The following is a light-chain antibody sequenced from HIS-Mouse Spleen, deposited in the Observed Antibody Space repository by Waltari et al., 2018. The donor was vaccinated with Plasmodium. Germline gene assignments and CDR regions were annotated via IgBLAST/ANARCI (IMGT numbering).Light chain of an antibody. CDR2: GAS. CDR1: QSVSSN. CDR3: QQYNNWPPWT. V-gene: IGKV3-15*01. J-gene: IGKJ1*01. Sequence: EIVITQSPSTLSVTPWDRANRTCSASQSVSSNVAWYQQKPGQAPRLLIYGASTRATGIPARFSGSGSGTEFTLTISSLQSEEFAVYYCQQYNNWPPWTFGQGTKVEIK.